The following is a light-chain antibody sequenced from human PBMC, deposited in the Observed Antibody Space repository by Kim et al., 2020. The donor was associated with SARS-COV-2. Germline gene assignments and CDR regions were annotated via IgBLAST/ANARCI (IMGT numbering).Light chain of an antibody. J-gene: IGLJ3*02. V-gene: IGLV2-8*01. Sequence: QSALTQPPSASGSPGQSVAISCTGTSSDVGGYNYVSWYQQHPGKAPKLIIYEVSKRPSGVPDRFSGSKSGNTASLTVSGLQAEDEADYYCSTYAFHVMLGGGTQLTV. CDR3: STYAFHVM. CDR1: SSDVGGYNY. CDR2: EVS.